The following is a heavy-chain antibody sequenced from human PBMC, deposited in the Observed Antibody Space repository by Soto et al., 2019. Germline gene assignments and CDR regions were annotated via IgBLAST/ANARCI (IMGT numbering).Heavy chain of an antibody. D-gene: IGHD3-9*01. CDR2: IIPIFGTA. Sequence: SVKVSCKASGGTFSSYAISWVRQAPGQGLEWMGGIIPIFGTANYAQKFQGRVTITADESTSTAYMELSSLRSEDTAVYYCARGSYDILTGYLARFDYWGQGTLVTVSS. CDR1: GGTFSSYA. CDR3: ARGSYDILTGYLARFDY. V-gene: IGHV1-69*13. J-gene: IGHJ4*02.